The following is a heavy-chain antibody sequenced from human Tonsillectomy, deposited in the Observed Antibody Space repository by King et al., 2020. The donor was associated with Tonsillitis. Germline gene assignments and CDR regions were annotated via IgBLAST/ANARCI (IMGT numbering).Heavy chain of an antibody. J-gene: IGHJ4*02. CDR3: AREEGAVGGTFFDY. CDR2: IWYDGSNK. D-gene: IGHD1-26*01. V-gene: IGHV3-33*01. Sequence: VQLVESGGGVVQPGRSLRLSCVASGFIFSTYAMHWVRQAPGKGLEWVAIIWYDGSNKYYGDSVKGRFTIFRDTSKNTLYLQMNSLRDEDTAVYYCAREEGAVGGTFFDYWGQGTLVTVSS. CDR1: GFIFSTYA.